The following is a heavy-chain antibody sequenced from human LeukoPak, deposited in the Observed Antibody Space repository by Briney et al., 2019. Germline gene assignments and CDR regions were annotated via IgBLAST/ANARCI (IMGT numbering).Heavy chain of an antibody. V-gene: IGHV4-39*07. J-gene: IGHJ4*02. CDR3: ARDRSGSYFDY. CDR2: IYYSGST. Sequence: KPSETLSLTCTVSGGSISSSSYYWGWIRQPPGKGLEWIGSIYYSGSTYYNPSLKSRVTISVDTSKNQFSLKLSSVTAADTAVYYCARDRSGSYFDYWGQGTLVTVSS. D-gene: IGHD1-26*01. CDR1: GGSISSSSYY.